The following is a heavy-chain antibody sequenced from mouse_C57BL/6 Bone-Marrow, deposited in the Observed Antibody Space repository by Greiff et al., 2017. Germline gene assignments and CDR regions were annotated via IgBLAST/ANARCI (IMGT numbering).Heavy chain of an antibody. V-gene: IGHV8-12*01. J-gene: IGHJ1*03. Sequence: QVTLKVSGPGILQSSQTLSLTCSFSGFSLSTSGVGVSWIRQPSGKGLEWLAHIYWDDDKRYNPSLKSRLTISKDTSRNQVFLKITSVDTADTATYYCARRDDPRDFYRYFDVWGTGTTVTVSS. CDR2: IYWDDDK. D-gene: IGHD2-3*01. CDR1: GFSLSTSGVG. CDR3: ARRDDPRDFYRYFDV.